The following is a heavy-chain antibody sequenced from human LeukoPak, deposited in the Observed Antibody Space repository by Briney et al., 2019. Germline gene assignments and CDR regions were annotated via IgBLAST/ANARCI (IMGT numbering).Heavy chain of an antibody. CDR1: GGSISSGSYY. Sequence: SQTLSLTCTVSGGSISSGSYYWSWLRQPAGKGLEWIGRIYTSGSSNYNPSLKSRVTISVETSKNQFSLKLSSVTAADTAVYYCARAIRYDSNGYYFSPEEYFQHWGQGTLVTVSS. D-gene: IGHD3-22*01. CDR2: IYTSGSS. V-gene: IGHV4-61*02. J-gene: IGHJ1*01. CDR3: ARAIRYDSNGYYFSPEEYFQH.